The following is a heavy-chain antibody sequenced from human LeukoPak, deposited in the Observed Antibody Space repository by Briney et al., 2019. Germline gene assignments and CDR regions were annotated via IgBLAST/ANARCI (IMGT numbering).Heavy chain of an antibody. CDR1: GDSISSSNYY. D-gene: IGHD3-22*01. CDR2: IYYSGST. CDR3: ARDRYYYDSSGVIDY. V-gene: IGHV4-39*07. Sequence: SSETLSLTCSVSGDSISSSNYYWGWIRQPPGKGLEWIGSIYYSGSTYYNPSLKSRVTISVDTSKNQFSLKLSSVTAADTAVYYCARDRYYYDSSGVIDYWGQGTLVTVSS. J-gene: IGHJ4*02.